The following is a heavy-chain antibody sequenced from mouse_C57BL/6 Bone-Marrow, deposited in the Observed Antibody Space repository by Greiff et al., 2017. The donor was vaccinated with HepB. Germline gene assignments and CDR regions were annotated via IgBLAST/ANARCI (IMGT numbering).Heavy chain of an antibody. V-gene: IGHV1-5*01. J-gene: IGHJ4*01. CDR3: TRRGIYYDYDPYAMDY. CDR1: GYTFTSYW. CDR2: IYPGNSDT. D-gene: IGHD2-4*01. Sequence: VHVKQSGTVLARPGASVKMSCKTSGYTFTSYWMHWVKQRPGQGLEWIGAIYPGNSDTSYNQKFKGKAKLTAVTSASTAYMELSSLTNEDSAVYYCTRRGIYYDYDPYAMDYWGQGTSVTVSS.